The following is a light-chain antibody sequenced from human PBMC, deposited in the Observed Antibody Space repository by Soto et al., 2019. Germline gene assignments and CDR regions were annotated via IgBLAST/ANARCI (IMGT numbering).Light chain of an antibody. V-gene: IGLV2-23*01. CDR3: FAYAGDSTWL. Sequence: QSALTQPASVSGSPGQSITISCTGTSSDVGSYNLVSWYQQHPGKAPKLMIYEGSKRPSGVSNRFSGSKSGNTASLTISGLQAEDEADYFCFAYAGDSTWLFGGGTKVTVL. J-gene: IGLJ3*02. CDR1: SSDVGSYNL. CDR2: EGS.